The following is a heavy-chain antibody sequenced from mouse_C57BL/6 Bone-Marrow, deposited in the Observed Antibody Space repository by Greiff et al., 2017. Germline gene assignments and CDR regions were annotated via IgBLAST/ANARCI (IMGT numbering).Heavy chain of an antibody. CDR2: ISDGGSYT. D-gene: IGHD2-3*01. Sequence: EVKLVESGGGLVKPGGSLKLSCAASGFTFSSYAMSWVRQTPGKRLEWVGTISDGGSYTYYPDNLKGRCTIARDKAKNSLYLQISHLKSEDTAMYYCVRQAMDDGYYVVDYWGQGTTLTVSS. CDR1: GFTFSSYA. CDR3: VRQAMDDGYYVVDY. J-gene: IGHJ2*01. V-gene: IGHV5-4*03.